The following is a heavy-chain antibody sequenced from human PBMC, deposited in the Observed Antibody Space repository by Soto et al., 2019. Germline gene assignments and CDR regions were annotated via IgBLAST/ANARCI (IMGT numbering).Heavy chain of an antibody. V-gene: IGHV3-7*01. CDR2: IKQDGSEK. CDR1: GFTFSSYW. CDR3: ARDDGLHLGELSLSALYDY. D-gene: IGHD3-16*02. J-gene: IGHJ4*02. Sequence: GGSLRLSCAASGFTFSSYWMSWVRQAPGKGLEWVANIKQDGSEKYYVDSVKGRFTISRDNAKNSLYLQMNSLRAEDTAVYYCARDDGLHLGELSLSALYDYWGQGTLVTVSS.